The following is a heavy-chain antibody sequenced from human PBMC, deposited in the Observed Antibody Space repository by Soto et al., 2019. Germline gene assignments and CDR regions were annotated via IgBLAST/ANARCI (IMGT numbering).Heavy chain of an antibody. CDR2: IYYSGST. CDR1: GGSISSGDYY. Sequence: SETLSLTCTVSGGSISSGDYYWSWIRQPPGKGLEWIGYIYYSGSTYYNPSLKSRVTISVDTSKNQFSLKLSSVTAADTAVYYCARGGMNTAMAVAWFDPWGQGTLVTVSX. J-gene: IGHJ5*02. CDR3: ARGGMNTAMAVAWFDP. V-gene: IGHV4-30-4*01. D-gene: IGHD5-18*01.